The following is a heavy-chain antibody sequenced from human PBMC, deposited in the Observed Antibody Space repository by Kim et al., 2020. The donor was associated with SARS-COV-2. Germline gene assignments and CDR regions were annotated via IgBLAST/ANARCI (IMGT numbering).Heavy chain of an antibody. CDR3: ARSEPGDY. V-gene: IGHV5-10-1*01. J-gene: IGHJ4*02. CDR1: GYNFTNYW. CDR2: IDPDDSYT. Sequence: GESLKISCRGSGYNFTNYWVTWVRQMPGKGLERMGRIDPDDSYTNYSPSFEGHVTISVDKSISAAYLQWSSLKASDSAMYYCARSEPGDYWGQGTLVTVSS.